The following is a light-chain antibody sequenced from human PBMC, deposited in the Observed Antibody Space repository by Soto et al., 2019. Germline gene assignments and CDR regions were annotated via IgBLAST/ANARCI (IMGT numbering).Light chain of an antibody. CDR3: QQYSDWPLT. CDR1: QTIHSN. Sequence: EIVMTQSPATQSVSPGERVTLSGRHSQTIHSNLAWYQQRPGQAPRPLIYAASTRATGIPARFSGNGFGTEFTLTISSLQSEDFAVYYCQQYSDWPLTFGGGTKVEIK. V-gene: IGKV3D-15*01. CDR2: AAS. J-gene: IGKJ4*01.